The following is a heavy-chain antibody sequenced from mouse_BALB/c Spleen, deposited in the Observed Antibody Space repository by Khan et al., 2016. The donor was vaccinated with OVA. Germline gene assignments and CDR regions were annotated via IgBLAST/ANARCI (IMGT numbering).Heavy chain of an antibody. CDR3: ARLAYYYDSEGFAY. J-gene: IGHJ3*01. D-gene: IGHD1-1*01. CDR2: VSTGGHYT. Sequence: EVELVESGGDVVKPGGSLKLSCAASGFTFSTYGMSWVRQTPDKRLEWVATVSTGGHYTYYPDNVKGRFTISRDNAKNTLYMQMSSLKSEDTAMFYCARLAYYYDSEGFAYWGQGTLVTVSA. V-gene: IGHV5-6*01. CDR1: GFTFSTYG.